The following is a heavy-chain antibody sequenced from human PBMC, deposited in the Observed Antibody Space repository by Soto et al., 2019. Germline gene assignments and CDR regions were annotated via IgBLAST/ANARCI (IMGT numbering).Heavy chain of an antibody. CDR2: ISYDGSNK. CDR3: GRVAPTYYYGSGAGNRGYFDY. J-gene: IGHJ4*02. V-gene: IGHV3-30-3*01. Sequence: GGSLRLSCVASGFTFSSYAMHWVRQAQGKGLEWVAVISYDGSNKYYADSVKGRFTISRDNSKNTLYLKMNSLRAEDTAVYYWGRVAPTYYYGSGAGNRGYFDYWGQGTLVTVSS. CDR1: GFTFSSYA. D-gene: IGHD3-10*01.